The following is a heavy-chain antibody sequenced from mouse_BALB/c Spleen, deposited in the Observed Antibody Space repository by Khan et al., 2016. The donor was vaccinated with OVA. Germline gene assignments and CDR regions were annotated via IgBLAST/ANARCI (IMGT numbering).Heavy chain of an antibody. V-gene: IGHV1S137*01. J-gene: IGHJ4*01. CDR2: ISINNGNT. CDR3: ARGDFLLRLRGMDY. CDR1: GDTFSDYA. Sequence: QVQLKESGPEVVRPGVSVKISCKGSGDTFSDYAMHWVKQRHAKGLEWIGFISINNGNTNYNQKFKGKATLTVDKSSSTAYMELARLTSEDSAIYYCARGDFLLRLRGMDYWGQGTSVTVSS. D-gene: IGHD1-1*01.